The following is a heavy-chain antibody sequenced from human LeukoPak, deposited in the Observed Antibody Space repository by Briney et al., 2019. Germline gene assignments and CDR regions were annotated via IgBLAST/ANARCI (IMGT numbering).Heavy chain of an antibody. CDR1: GGSISSSSYY. D-gene: IGHD6-19*01. CDR2: IYHSGSP. J-gene: IGHJ4*02. Sequence: SETLSLTCTVSGGSISSSSYYWGWIRQPPGKGLEWIGYIYHSGSPYYNPSLKSRVTISVDRSKNQFSLKLSSVTAADTAVYYSARGGGKGAVAKAWGQGTLVTVSS. CDR3: ARGGGKGAVAKA. V-gene: IGHV4-30-2*01.